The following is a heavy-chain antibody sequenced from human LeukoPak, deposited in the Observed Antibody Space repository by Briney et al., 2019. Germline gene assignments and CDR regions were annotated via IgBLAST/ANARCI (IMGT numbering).Heavy chain of an antibody. Sequence: SETLSLTCTVSGGSISSYYWSWIRQPPGKGLEWIGYIYYSGSTNYNPSLKSRVTLSVDTSKNQFSLKLSSGTASDTAVYYCARVEPYYYGSGSYFNAFDIWGQGTMVTVSS. J-gene: IGHJ3*02. D-gene: IGHD3-10*01. CDR3: ARVEPYYYGSGSYFNAFDI. V-gene: IGHV4-59*01. CDR2: IYYSGST. CDR1: GGSISSYY.